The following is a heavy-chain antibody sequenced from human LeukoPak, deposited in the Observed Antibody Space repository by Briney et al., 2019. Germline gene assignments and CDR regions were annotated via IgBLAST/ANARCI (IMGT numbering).Heavy chain of an antibody. Sequence: GGSLRLSCAASGFTISSYWMSWVRQAPGKGLEWVANIKQDGSEKYYVDSVKGRSTISRDNAKNSLHLQMNSLRAEDTAVYYCARSQSGGFDYWGQGTLVTVSS. D-gene: IGHD3-16*01. V-gene: IGHV3-7*01. CDR3: ARSQSGGFDY. J-gene: IGHJ4*02. CDR1: GFTISSYW. CDR2: IKQDGSEK.